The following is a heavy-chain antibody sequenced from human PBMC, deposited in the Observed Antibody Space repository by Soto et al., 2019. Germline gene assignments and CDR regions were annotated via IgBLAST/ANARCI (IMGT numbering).Heavy chain of an antibody. CDR1: GFSVSTTGMG. V-gene: IGHV2-5*01. D-gene: IGHD5-18*01. J-gene: IGHJ4*02. CDR2: IFWNDDK. Sequence: SGPTLVNPTETLTLTCTFSGFSVSTTGMGVGWIRQPPGKALEWLALIFWNDDKRYIPSLKSRLTITKGTYNNQVVLTMTNMDHVDTGTYYCPHRGYKYGPLFDSCGQGTLVTVSS. CDR3: PHRGYKYGPLFDS.